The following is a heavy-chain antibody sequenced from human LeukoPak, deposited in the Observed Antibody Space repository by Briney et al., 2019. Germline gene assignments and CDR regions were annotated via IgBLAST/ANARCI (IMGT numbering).Heavy chain of an antibody. CDR2: ISPDGSET. CDR3: ARPRVPDS. V-gene: IGHV3-7*01. J-gene: IGHJ4*02. Sequence: GSLRLSCAASGFTFSSSWMSWVRQAPGKGLEWVANISPDGSETNYVDSVKGRFTISRDNAKNSLYLQMNSLRAEDTAAYYCARPRVPDSWGQGTLVIVSS. CDR1: GFTFSSSW.